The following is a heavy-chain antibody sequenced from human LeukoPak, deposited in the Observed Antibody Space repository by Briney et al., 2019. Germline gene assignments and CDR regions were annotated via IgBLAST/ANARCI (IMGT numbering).Heavy chain of an antibody. CDR2: IIPIFGTA. D-gene: IGHD5-18*01. CDR3: ASGESDTARYYFDY. V-gene: IGHV1-69*13. Sequence: SVKVPCKASGGTFSSYAISWVRQAPGQGLEWMGGIIPIFGTANYAQKFQGRVTITADESTSTAYMELSSLRSEDTAVYYCASGESDTARYYFDYWGQGTLVTVSS. CDR1: GGTFSSYA. J-gene: IGHJ4*02.